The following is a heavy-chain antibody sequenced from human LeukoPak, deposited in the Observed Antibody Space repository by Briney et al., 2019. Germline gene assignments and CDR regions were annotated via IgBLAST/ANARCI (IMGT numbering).Heavy chain of an antibody. CDR3: VRRINNWFDP. CDR2: IFPGDSDT. Sequence: GESLKISCKGSGYIFTNYWIGWVRQMPGKGLELMGIIFPGDSDTRYSPSFQGQVTISADKSISTAYLQWSSLKASDTAFYYCVRRINNWFDPWGQGTLVTVSS. J-gene: IGHJ5*02. V-gene: IGHV5-51*01. CDR1: GYIFTNYW.